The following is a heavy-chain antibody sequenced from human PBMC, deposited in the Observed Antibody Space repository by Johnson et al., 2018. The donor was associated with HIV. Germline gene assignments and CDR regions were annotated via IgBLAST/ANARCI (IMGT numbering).Heavy chain of an antibody. V-gene: IGHV3-15*01. Sequence: VQLVESGGGVVQPGGSLRLSCAASGFTFSSYDMHWVRQTTGKGLEWVGRIKSKTDGGTTDYAAPVKGRFTISRDDSKNTLYLQMNSLKTEDTAVYYCTTYYTDPRISGTTGSAFDIWGQGTMVTVPS. D-gene: IGHD1-7*01. J-gene: IGHJ3*02. CDR3: TTYYTDPRISGTTGSAFDI. CDR2: IKSKTDGGTT. CDR1: GFTFSSYD.